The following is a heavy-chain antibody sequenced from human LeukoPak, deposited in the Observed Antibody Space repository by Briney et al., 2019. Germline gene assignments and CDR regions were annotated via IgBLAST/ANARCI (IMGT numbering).Heavy chain of an antibody. Sequence: SETLSLTCTVSGGAISTSSYCWGWIRQPQGKGLEWFGTIYYTGSTSYNPSLKSRATISVDTSKNQFSLNQSSATAPDTALYYCAGLVETAMVTDYWGEGTLVTVSS. CDR2: IYYTGST. CDR1: GGAISTSSYC. CDR3: AGLVETAMVTDY. J-gene: IGHJ4*02. V-gene: IGHV4-39*01. D-gene: IGHD5-18*01.